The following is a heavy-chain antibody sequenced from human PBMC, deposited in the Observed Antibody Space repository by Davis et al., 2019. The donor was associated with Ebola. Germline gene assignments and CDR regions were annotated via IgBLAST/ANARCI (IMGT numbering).Heavy chain of an antibody. Sequence: ASVKVSCKVSGYTLTELSMHWVRQAPGQGLEWMGIINPSGGSTSYAQKFQGRVTMTRDTSTSTVYMELSSLRSEDTAVYYCAISGADILTGYYNDYWGQGTLVTVSS. CDR2: INPSGGST. V-gene: IGHV1-46*01. CDR1: GYTLTELS. J-gene: IGHJ4*02. D-gene: IGHD3-9*01. CDR3: AISGADILTGYYNDY.